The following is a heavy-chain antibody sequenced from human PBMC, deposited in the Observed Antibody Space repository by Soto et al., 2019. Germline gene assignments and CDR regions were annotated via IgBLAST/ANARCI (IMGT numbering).Heavy chain of an antibody. CDR1: GGTFSSYA. J-gene: IGHJ4*02. D-gene: IGHD5-18*01. CDR2: IIPIFGTA. V-gene: IGHV1-69*13. Sequence: SVKVSCKASGGTFSSYAISWVRQAPGQGLEWMGGIIPIFGTANYAQKFQGRVTITADESTSTAYMELSRLRSGDTAVYYCARDLGLQTNDYWGQGTLVTVSS. CDR3: ARDLGLQTNDY.